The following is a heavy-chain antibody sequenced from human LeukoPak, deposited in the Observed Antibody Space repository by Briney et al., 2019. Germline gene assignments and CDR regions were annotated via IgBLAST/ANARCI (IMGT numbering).Heavy chain of an antibody. D-gene: IGHD6-13*01. CDR3: ARFRSWYNYFDY. Sequence: PSETLSLTCTVSGGSISSGDYYWSWIRQPPGKGLEWIGYIYYSGSTYYNPSLKSRVTISVDTSKNQFSLKLSSVTAADTAVYYCARFRSWYNYFDYRGQGTLDTVSS. CDR1: GGSISSGDYY. V-gene: IGHV4-30-4*01. J-gene: IGHJ4*02. CDR2: IYYSGST.